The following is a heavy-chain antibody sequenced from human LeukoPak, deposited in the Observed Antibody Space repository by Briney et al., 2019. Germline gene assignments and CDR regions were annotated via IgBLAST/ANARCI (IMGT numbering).Heavy chain of an antibody. J-gene: IGHJ4*02. V-gene: IGHV3-74*01. D-gene: IGHD4-11*01. Sequence: GGSLRLSCAASGFTFSNHWMHWVRQAPGRGLVWVSRINRDGSSTSYADSVKGRFTFSRDNAKNTVYLQMSSLRAEDTAVYYCSRGGSYSQGDYWGQGTRVTVAS. CDR3: SRGGSYSQGDY. CDR2: INRDGSST. CDR1: GFTFSNHW.